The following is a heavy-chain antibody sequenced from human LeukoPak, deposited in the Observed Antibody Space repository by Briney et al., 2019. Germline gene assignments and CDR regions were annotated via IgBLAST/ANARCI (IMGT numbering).Heavy chain of an antibody. D-gene: IGHD6-19*01. CDR3: ARYSSGWYYFDY. Sequence: NPSETLSLTCTVSGGSISNYYWNWIRQPPGRGLEWIGYIYYSGSTNYNPSLKSRVTISVGTSKNQFSLKLSSVTAADTAVYYCARYSSGWYYFDYWGQGTLVTDSS. J-gene: IGHJ4*02. V-gene: IGHV4-59*01. CDR1: GGSISNYY. CDR2: IYYSGST.